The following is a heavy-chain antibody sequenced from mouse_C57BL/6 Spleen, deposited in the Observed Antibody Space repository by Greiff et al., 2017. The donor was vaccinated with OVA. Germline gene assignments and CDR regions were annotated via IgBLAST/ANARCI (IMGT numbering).Heavy chain of an antibody. J-gene: IGHJ2*01. CDR3: ARPGGLNYFDY. CDR2: ISSGSSTI. V-gene: IGHV5-17*01. CDR1: GFTFSDYG. D-gene: IGHD2-4*01. Sequence: DVKLVESGGGLVKPGGSLKLSCAASGFTFSDYGMHWVRQAPEKGLEWVAYISSGSSTIYYADTVKGRFTISRDNAKNTLFLQMTSLRSEDTAMYYCARPGGLNYFDYWGQGTTLTVSS.